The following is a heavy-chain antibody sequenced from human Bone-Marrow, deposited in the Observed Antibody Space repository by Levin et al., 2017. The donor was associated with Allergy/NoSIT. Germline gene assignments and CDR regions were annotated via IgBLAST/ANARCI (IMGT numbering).Heavy chain of an antibody. CDR2: IIPFFGTA. CDR1: GGTFNSYA. J-gene: IGHJ5*02. D-gene: IGHD1-7*01. V-gene: IGHV1-69*01. CDR3: ARELRYNWDSAHNWFDP. Sequence: AGGSLRLSCKASGGTFNSYAFTWVRQAPGQGLEWVGGIIPFFGTANYAQKFQGRVTITADESTSTVYMDLISLRSEDTGVYYCARELRYNWDSAHNWFDPWGQGTLVTVSS.